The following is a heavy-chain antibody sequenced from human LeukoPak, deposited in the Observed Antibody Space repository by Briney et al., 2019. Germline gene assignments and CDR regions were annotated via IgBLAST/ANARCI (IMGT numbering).Heavy chain of an antibody. CDR1: GFTFRTYG. CDR3: AKYGASAWVAARHFDY. CDR2: IRFDGSNK. J-gene: IGHJ4*02. Sequence: GGSLRLSCAASGFTFRTYGMHWVRQAPGKGLGWVAFIRFDGSNKYYADSVKGRFTISRDNSKNTLYLQMNSLTTDETAVYYCAKYGASAWVAARHFDYWGQGTLVTVSS. D-gene: IGHD6-6*01. V-gene: IGHV3-30*02.